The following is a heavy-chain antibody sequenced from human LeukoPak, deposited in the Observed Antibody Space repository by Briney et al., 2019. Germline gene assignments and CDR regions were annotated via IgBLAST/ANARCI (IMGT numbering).Heavy chain of an antibody. Sequence: ASVKVSCKASGHTFTSYDINWVRQATGQGLEWMGWMNPNSGNTAYAQKFQGRVTITRNTSISTAYMELSSLRSEDTAVYYCARGPRDCSSTSCYFDYWGQGTLVTVSS. CDR1: GHTFTSYD. V-gene: IGHV1-8*03. D-gene: IGHD2-2*01. CDR2: MNPNSGNT. CDR3: ARGPRDCSSTSCYFDY. J-gene: IGHJ4*02.